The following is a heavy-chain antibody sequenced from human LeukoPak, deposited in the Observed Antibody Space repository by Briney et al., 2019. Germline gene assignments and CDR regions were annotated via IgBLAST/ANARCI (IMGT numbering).Heavy chain of an antibody. CDR1: GITLNNYA. CDR3: AKGSTYYYSYYMDV. D-gene: IGHD2-2*01. J-gene: IGHJ6*03. V-gene: IGHV3-23*01. Sequence: GGSLRLSCAASGITLNNYAKNWVRQAPGKGLEWVSGISASGGSTYYADSVKGRFTISRDSSKSTLYLQMNSLRAEDTAVYYCAKGSTYYYSYYMDVWAKGPRSPSP. CDR2: ISASGGST.